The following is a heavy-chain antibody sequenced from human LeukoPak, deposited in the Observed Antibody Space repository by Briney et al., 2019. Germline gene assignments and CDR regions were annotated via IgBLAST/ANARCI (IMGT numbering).Heavy chain of an antibody. V-gene: IGHV3-9*03. D-gene: IGHD7-27*01. CDR1: GFTFDDYA. J-gene: IGHJ4*02. CDR3: AIGTGGLGTNFDY. CDR2: ISWNSGSI. Sequence: PGRSLRLSCAASGFTFDDYAMHWVRQAPGKGLEWVSGISWNSGSIDYADSEKGGFTISRENEKKSLYLQMKSLRAEDMALYYCAIGTGGLGTNFDYWGQGTLVTVSS.